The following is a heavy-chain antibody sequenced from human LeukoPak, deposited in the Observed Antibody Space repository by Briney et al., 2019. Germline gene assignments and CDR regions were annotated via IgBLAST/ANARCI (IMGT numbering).Heavy chain of an antibody. CDR3: ARDKGNWEHY. D-gene: IGHD7-27*01. CDR1: GFTFSSYS. Sequence: GGSLRLSCAASGFTFSSYSMNWVRQAPGKGLQWVSSISSSSSYIYYADSVKGRFTISRDNAKNSMYLQMNRMRAEDTAVYYCARDKGNWEHYWGQGTLVTVSS. V-gene: IGHV3-21*01. J-gene: IGHJ4*02. CDR2: ISSSSSYI.